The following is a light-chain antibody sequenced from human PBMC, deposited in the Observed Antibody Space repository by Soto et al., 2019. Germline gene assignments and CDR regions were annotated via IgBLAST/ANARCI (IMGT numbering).Light chain of an antibody. CDR1: QSVSSN. Sequence: EIVMTQSPDTLSVFSGEIATRSCRASQSVSSNLAWYPQKPGQAPRLLIYGASTRATGIPARFSGSGSGTEFTLTISSLQSEDFAVYYCQQYNNWPLTFGQGTKVDI. CDR2: GAS. V-gene: IGKV3-15*01. CDR3: QQYNNWPLT. J-gene: IGKJ1*01.